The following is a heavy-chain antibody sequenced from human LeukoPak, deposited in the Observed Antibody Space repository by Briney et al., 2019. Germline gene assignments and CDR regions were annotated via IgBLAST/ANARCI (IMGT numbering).Heavy chain of an antibody. Sequence: SETLSLTCAVYGGSFSGYYWSWICQPPGKGLEWIGEINHSGSTNYNPSLKSRVTISVDTSKNQFSLKLSSVTAADTAVYYCARDHEVSSSSFDYWGQGTLVTVSS. CDR3: ARDHEVSSSSFDY. V-gene: IGHV4-34*01. CDR2: INHSGST. J-gene: IGHJ4*02. CDR1: GGSFSGYY. D-gene: IGHD6-6*01.